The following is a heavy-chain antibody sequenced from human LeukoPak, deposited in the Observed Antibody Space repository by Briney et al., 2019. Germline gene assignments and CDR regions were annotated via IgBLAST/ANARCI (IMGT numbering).Heavy chain of an antibody. Sequence: SETLSLTCAVYGGSFSGYYWSWIRQPAAKGLEWIGRIYTSGSTNYTPSLKSRVTISVDTSKNQFSLKLSPVTAADTAVYYCARKKDSSGYYRNAFDIWGQGTMVTVSS. CDR3: ARKKDSSGYYRNAFDI. D-gene: IGHD3-22*01. V-gene: IGHV4-59*10. CDR2: IYTSGST. J-gene: IGHJ3*02. CDR1: GGSFSGYY.